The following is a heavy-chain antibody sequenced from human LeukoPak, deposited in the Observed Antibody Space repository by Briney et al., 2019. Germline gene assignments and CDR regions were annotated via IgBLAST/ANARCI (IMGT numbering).Heavy chain of an antibody. V-gene: IGHV4-4*07. Sequence: KSSETLSLTCTVSGGPISSYYWSWIRQPAGKGLEWIGRIYTSGSTNYNPSLKSRVTMSVDTSKNQFSLKLSSVTAADTAVYYCARDLRVVPAASAFDIWGQGTMVTVSS. CDR2: IYTSGST. J-gene: IGHJ3*02. CDR1: GGPISSYY. CDR3: ARDLRVVPAASAFDI. D-gene: IGHD2-2*01.